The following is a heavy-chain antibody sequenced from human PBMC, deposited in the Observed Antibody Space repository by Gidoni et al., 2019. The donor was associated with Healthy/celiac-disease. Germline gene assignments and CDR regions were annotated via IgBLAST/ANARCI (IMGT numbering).Heavy chain of an antibody. Sequence: EVQLVESGGGLVQPGGSLRLSCAASGFTVSSNYMSWVRQAPGKGLEWVSVIYSGCSTYYADSVKGRFTISRDNSTNTLYLQMNSLRAEDTAVYYCARGEIRNWFDPWGQGTLVTVSS. CDR2: IYSGCST. D-gene: IGHD1-26*01. CDR3: ARGEIRNWFDP. V-gene: IGHV3-66*02. J-gene: IGHJ5*02. CDR1: GFTVSSNY.